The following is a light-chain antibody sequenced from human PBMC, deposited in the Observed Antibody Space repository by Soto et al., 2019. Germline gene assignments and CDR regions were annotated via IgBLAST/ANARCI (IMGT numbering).Light chain of an antibody. CDR2: DVS. Sequence: QSVLTQPSSVSGSPGQSITISCTGTSSDVGGYNSVSWFQQYPGKAPRLVTYDVSDRPSGVSNRISGSKSGNTASLTISGLQAEDEADYYCNSYTSSGTYVFGTGTKVTVL. V-gene: IGLV2-14*01. CDR1: SSDVGGYNS. J-gene: IGLJ1*01. CDR3: NSYTSSGTYV.